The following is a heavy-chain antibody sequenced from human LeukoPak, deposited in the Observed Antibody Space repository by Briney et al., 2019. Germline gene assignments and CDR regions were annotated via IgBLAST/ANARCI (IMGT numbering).Heavy chain of an antibody. V-gene: IGHV3-21*01. CDR1: GFTFSSYS. CDR2: ISSSSSYI. D-gene: IGHD2-2*01. J-gene: IGHJ5*02. CDR3: AREIVPAAMGNWFDP. Sequence: GGSLRLSCAASGFTFSSYSMNWVRQAPGKGLERVSSISSSSSYIYYADSVKGRFTISRDNAKNSLYLQMNSLRAEDTAVYYCAREIVPAAMGNWFDPWGQGTLVTVSS.